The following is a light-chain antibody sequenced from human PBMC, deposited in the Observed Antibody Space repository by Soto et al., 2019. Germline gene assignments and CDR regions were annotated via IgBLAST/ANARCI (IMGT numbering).Light chain of an antibody. J-gene: IGKJ5*01. V-gene: IGKV1-5*01. CDR2: AAS. CDR3: QPYNTYST. Sequence: DIKMTQSSSTRSENVRYRVTITSRASQSISSWLAWYQQKPGKPPNLLIYAASSLESGLPSRFSGSGSGTEFTLTISSLQPDDFATYYRQPYNTYSTFGQGTRVEIK. CDR1: QSISSW.